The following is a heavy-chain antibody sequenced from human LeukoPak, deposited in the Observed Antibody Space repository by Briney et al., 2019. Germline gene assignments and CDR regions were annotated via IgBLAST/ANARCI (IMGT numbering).Heavy chain of an antibody. CDR2: ISGSGGST. CDR3: AKHIVLMVYAMEDQSDAFDI. CDR1: GFTFSSYW. Sequence: GGSLRLSCAASGFTFSSYWMSWVRQAPGKGLEWVSAISGSGGSTYYADSVKGRFTISRDNSKNTLYLQMNSLRAEDTAVYYCAKHIVLMVYAMEDQSDAFDIWGQGTMVTVSS. J-gene: IGHJ3*02. D-gene: IGHD2-8*01. V-gene: IGHV3-23*01.